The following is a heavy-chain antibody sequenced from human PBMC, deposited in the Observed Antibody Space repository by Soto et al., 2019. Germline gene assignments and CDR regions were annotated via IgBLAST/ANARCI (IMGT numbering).Heavy chain of an antibody. Sequence: SVKVSCKASGFTFTSSAVQWVRPARGQRLEWLGWIVVGSGNTNYAQKFQERVTITRDMSTSTAYMELSSLRSEDTAVYYCAAFEGYCSSTSCYRYWYFDLWGRCTLVTVSS. CDR3: AAFEGYCSSTSCYRYWYFDL. CDR2: IVVGSGNT. D-gene: IGHD2-2*01. J-gene: IGHJ2*01. CDR1: GFTFTSSA. V-gene: IGHV1-58*01.